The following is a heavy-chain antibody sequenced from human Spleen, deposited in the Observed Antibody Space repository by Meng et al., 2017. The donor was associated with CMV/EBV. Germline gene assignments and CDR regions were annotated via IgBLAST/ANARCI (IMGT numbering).Heavy chain of an antibody. CDR2: IPTSVNTV. D-gene: IGHD6-6*01. CDR1: GFTFSDYY. V-gene: IGHV3-11*01. CDR3: ARSSSSPRGRFDS. Sequence: CAASGFTFSDYYMIWIRQAPGKGLEWVSYIPTSVNTVYYADSVKDRFTISRDNARNSLSLQMNSLRADDTAVYYCARSSSSPRGRFDSWGQGTLVTVSS. J-gene: IGHJ4*02.